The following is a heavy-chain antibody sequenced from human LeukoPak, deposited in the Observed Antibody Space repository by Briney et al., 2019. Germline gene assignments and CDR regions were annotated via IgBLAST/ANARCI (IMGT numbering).Heavy chain of an antibody. V-gene: IGHV3-7*03. CDR1: GFTFSSYW. CDR3: ARAYCSSTSCYRLYYYGMDV. CDR2: IKQDGSEK. D-gene: IGHD2-2*01. J-gene: IGHJ6*04. Sequence: GGSLRLSCAASGFTFSSYWMSWVRQAPGKGLEWVANIKQDGSEKYYVDSVKGRFTISRDNAKNSLYLQMNSLRAEDTAVYYCARAYCSSTSCYRLYYYGMDVWGKGTTVTVSS.